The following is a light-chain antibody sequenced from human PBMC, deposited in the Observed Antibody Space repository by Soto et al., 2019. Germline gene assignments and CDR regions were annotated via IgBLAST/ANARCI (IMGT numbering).Light chain of an antibody. V-gene: IGLV2-11*01. Sequence: QSVLTQPRSVSGSPGQSVTISCTGTSSDVGGYNYVSWYQQHPGKAPKLMIYDVSKRPSGVPDRFSGSKSGNTASLTISGLQAEDEGYYYCCSYAGSYTFGVFGGGTQLTVL. CDR3: CSYAGSYTFGV. J-gene: IGLJ2*01. CDR1: SSDVGGYNY. CDR2: DVS.